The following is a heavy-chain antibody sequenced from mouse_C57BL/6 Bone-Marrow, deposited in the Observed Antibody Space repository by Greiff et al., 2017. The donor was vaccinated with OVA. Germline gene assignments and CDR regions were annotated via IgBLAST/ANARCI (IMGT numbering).Heavy chain of an antibody. D-gene: IGHD2-5*01. CDR3: ARNRAYYSNYVAY. CDR1: GFSLTSYG. Sequence: QVQLQQSGPGLVQPSQSLSITCTVSGFSLTSYGVHWVRQSPGKGLAWLGVIWSGGSTDYNAAFISRLGISKDNSKSQLFFKMNCLQADDTAIYYCARNRAYYSNYVAYWGQGTLVTVSA. CDR2: IWSGGST. J-gene: IGHJ3*01. V-gene: IGHV2-2*01.